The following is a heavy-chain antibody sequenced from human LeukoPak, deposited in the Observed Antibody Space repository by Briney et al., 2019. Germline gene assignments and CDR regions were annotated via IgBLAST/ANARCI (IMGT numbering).Heavy chain of an antibody. CDR3: ARGGAAAGTEPFDY. J-gene: IGHJ4*02. V-gene: IGHV4-34*01. Sequence: SETLSLTCAVSGGSLSGNYWSWIRQPPGKGLEWIGEINHSGRTKYNPSLKSRVTISVDTSKNQFSLKLSSVTAADTAVYYCARGGAAAGTEPFDYWGQGTLVTVSS. CDR2: INHSGRT. CDR1: GGSLSGNY. D-gene: IGHD6-13*01.